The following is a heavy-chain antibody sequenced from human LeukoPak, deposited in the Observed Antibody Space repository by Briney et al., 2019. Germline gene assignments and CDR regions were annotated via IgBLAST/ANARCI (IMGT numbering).Heavy chain of an antibody. V-gene: IGHV4-39*07. CDR3: ARRSITSAGKGFDY. CDR2: ISYSGTT. D-gene: IGHD6-13*01. Sequence: SETLSLTCTVSGDSISSSSYYWGWIRQPPGKGLEWIGTISYSGTTYYSPSLKSRVAISVETSKNQFSLKLSSVTAADTAVYYCARRSITSAGKGFDYWGQGTLIAVSS. J-gene: IGHJ4*02. CDR1: GDSISSSSYY.